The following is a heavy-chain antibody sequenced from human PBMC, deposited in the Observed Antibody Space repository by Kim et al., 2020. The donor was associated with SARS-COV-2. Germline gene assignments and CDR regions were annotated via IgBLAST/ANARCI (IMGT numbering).Heavy chain of an antibody. CDR2: T. Sequence: TNHTPSLKSRVTISVDTSKNQFSLKLSSVTAADTAVYYCARDPELAYFDYWGQGTLVTVSS. V-gene: IGHV4-59*01. CDR3: ARDPELAYFDY. D-gene: IGHD6-13*01. J-gene: IGHJ4*02.